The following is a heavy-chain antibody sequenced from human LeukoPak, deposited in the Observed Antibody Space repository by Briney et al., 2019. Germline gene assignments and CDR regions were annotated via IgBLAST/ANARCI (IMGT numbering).Heavy chain of an antibody. CDR3: TRSESVAGTMADY. D-gene: IGHD6-19*01. Sequence: GGSLRLSCAASGFTFSNAWMSWVRQAPGKGLEWVGRIKSKTDGGTTDYAAPVKGGFTISRDDSKNTLYLQMNSLKTEDTAVYYCTRSESVAGTMADYWGQGTLVTVSS. CDR1: GFTFSNAW. V-gene: IGHV3-15*01. CDR2: IKSKTDGGTT. J-gene: IGHJ4*02.